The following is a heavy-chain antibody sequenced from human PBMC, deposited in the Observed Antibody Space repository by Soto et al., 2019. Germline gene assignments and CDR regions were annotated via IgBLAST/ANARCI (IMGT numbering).Heavy chain of an antibody. CDR2: IIPIFGTA. CDR3: ARYYYDSSGYYSEAYYYYYGMDV. D-gene: IGHD3-22*01. CDR1: GGTFSSYA. V-gene: IGHV1-69*01. Sequence: QVQLVQSGAEVKKPGSSVKVSCKASGGTFSSYAISWVRQAPGQGLEWMGGIIPIFGTANYAQTFQGRVTITADESTIKAYMELSSLRSEDTAVYYCARYYYDSSGYYSEAYYYYYGMDVWGQGTTVTVSS. J-gene: IGHJ6*02.